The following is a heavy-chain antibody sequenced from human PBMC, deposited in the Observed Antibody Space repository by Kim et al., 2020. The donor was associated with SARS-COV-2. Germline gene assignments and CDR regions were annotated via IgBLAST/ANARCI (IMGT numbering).Heavy chain of an antibody. Sequence: ASVKVSCKVSGYTLTELSMHWVRQAPGKGLEWMGGFDPEDGETIYAQKFQGRVTMTEDTSTDTAYMELSSLRSEDTAVYYCATAAAVVVPAAMRERDYYYYYGMDVWGQATTVTVSS. CDR3: ATAAAVVVPAAMRERDYYYYYGMDV. V-gene: IGHV1-24*01. J-gene: IGHJ6*02. D-gene: IGHD2-2*01. CDR2: FDPEDGET. CDR1: GYTLTELS.